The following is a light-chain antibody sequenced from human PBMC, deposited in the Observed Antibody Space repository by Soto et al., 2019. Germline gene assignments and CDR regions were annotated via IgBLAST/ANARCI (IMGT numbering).Light chain of an antibody. V-gene: IGLV1-40*01. CDR3: QSYDSSLSGSEYV. Sequence: QSVLTQPPSVSGAPGQRVTLSCTGNTSNLGAGYDVHWYQQLPGAAPKLVIFGNRNRPSGVPERFSGSKSGTSASLAITGLQAEDEADYYCQSYDSSLSGSEYVFGTGTKLTVL. CDR2: GNR. CDR1: TSNLGAGYD. J-gene: IGLJ1*01.